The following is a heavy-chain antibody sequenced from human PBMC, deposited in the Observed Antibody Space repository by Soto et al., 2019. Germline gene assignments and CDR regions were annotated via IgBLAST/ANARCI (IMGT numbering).Heavy chain of an antibody. D-gene: IGHD3-16*01. CDR3: VRIRYQLPSSVLWLDP. CDR1: GGFLSESY. J-gene: IGHJ5*02. V-gene: IGHV4-34*01. CDR2: INHVGGT. Sequence: QVQLQQWGAGLLKPSETLSLTCAVYGGFLSESYWTWIRQPPGKGLEWIGEINHVGGTNYNPSLKSRVTMLVDTSQNQFSLRLISVTAADTAMYFCVRIRYQLPSSVLWLDPWGQGTPVTVSS.